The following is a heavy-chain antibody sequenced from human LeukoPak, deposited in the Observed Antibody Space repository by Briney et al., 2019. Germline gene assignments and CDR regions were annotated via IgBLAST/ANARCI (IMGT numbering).Heavy chain of an antibody. J-gene: IGHJ5*02. Sequence: ASVKVSCKASGYTFTSYGISWVRQAPGQGLEWMGRIIPILGIANYAQKFQGRVTITADKSTSTAYMELSGLRSEDTAVYYCARERANLQNWFDPWGQGTLVTVSS. CDR2: IIPILGIA. CDR1: GYTFTSYG. CDR3: ARERANLQNWFDP. V-gene: IGHV1-69*04.